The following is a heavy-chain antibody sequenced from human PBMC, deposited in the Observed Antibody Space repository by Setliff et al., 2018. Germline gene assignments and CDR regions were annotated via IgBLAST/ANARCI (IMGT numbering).Heavy chain of an antibody. CDR2: IYYSGST. D-gene: IGHD1-26*01. Sequence: ASETLSLTCTVSGGSISSYYWSWIRQPPGKGLEWIGYIYYSGSTNYNPSLKSRVTISVDTSKNQFSLKLSSATAADTAVYYCARDLGSGSYYYYYGMDVWGQGTTVTVSS. CDR1: GGSISSYY. CDR3: ARDLGSGSYYYYYGMDV. V-gene: IGHV4-59*01. J-gene: IGHJ6*02.